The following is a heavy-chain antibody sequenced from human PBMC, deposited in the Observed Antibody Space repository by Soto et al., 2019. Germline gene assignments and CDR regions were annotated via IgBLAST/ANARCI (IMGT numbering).Heavy chain of an antibody. CDR2: ISSSGSTI. CDR3: ARRVVPAASCFDP. D-gene: IGHD2-2*01. CDR1: GFTFSDYY. V-gene: IGHV3-11*01. J-gene: IGHJ5*02. Sequence: PGGSLRLSCAASGFTFSDYYMSWIRQAPGKGLEWVSYISSSGSTIYYADSVKGRFTISRDNAKNSLYLQMNSLRAEDTAVYYCARRVVPAASCFDPWGQGTLVTVSS.